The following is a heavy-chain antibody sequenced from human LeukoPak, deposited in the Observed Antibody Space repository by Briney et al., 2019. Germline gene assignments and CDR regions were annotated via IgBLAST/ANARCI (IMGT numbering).Heavy chain of an antibody. Sequence: PGGSLRLSCAASGFTVSSNYVSWVRQAPGKGLEWVSVIYSGGSTYYADSVKGRFTISRDNSKNTLYLQMNSLRAEDTAVYYCARGSSSWYPDYWGQGTLVTVSS. CDR1: GFTVSSNY. D-gene: IGHD6-13*01. CDR3: ARGSSSWYPDY. J-gene: IGHJ4*02. V-gene: IGHV3-53*01. CDR2: IYSGGST.